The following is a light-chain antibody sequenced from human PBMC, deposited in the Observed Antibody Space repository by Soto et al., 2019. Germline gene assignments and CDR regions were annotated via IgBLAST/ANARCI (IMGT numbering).Light chain of an antibody. CDR2: AAS. Sequence: DIQMTQSPSSLSASVGDRVTITCRASQYISDFLNWCQQKPGKAPVILIYAASTLQSGVPSRFTGSRSETNFTLIISSLQPEDFATYYCQQSYTTPLTFGGGTKVDIK. CDR3: QQSYTTPLT. V-gene: IGKV1-39*01. CDR1: QYISDF. J-gene: IGKJ4*01.